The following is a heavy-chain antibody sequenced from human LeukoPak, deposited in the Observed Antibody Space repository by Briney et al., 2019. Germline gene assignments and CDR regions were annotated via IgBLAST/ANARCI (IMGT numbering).Heavy chain of an antibody. V-gene: IGHV7-4-1*02. CDR1: GYTFTSYA. D-gene: IGHD3-10*01. CDR3: ARWGYGSGSSPNGGFDP. CDR2: INTNTGNP. Sequence: GASVKVSCKASGYTFTSYAMNRVRQAPGQGLEWMGWINTNTGNPTYAQGFTGRFVFSLDTSVSTAYLQISSLKAEDTAVYYCARWGYGSGSSPNGGFDPWGQGTLVTVSS. J-gene: IGHJ5*02.